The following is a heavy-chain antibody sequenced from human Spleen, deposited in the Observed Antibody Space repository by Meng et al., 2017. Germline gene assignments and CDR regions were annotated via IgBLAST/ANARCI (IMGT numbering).Heavy chain of an antibody. CDR1: RYTSPDFV. Sequence: VQLAQSGAVVKKPGASVKASSKPPRYTSPDFVMHRVRQAPGQELEWMGRINPNSGGTNYAQKFQGRGTMTRDTSISTAYMELSRLRSDDTAVYYCARGLSAAGTFLFDPWGQGTLVTVSS. CDR2: INPNSGGT. J-gene: IGHJ5*02. CDR3: ARGLSAAGTFLFDP. V-gene: IGHV1-2*06. D-gene: IGHD6-13*01.